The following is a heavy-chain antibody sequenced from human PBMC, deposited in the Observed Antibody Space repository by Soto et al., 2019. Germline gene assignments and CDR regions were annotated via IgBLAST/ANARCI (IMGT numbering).Heavy chain of an antibody. CDR3: ARGVGANAFDI. V-gene: IGHV3-21*01. D-gene: IGHD1-26*01. CDR2: ISSSSSYI. Sequence: LRLSCAASGFTFSSYSMNWVRQAPGKGLEWVSSISSSSSYIYYADSVKGRFTISRDNAKNSLYLQMNSLRAEDTAVYYCARGVGANAFDIWGQGTMVTVSS. J-gene: IGHJ3*02. CDR1: GFTFSSYS.